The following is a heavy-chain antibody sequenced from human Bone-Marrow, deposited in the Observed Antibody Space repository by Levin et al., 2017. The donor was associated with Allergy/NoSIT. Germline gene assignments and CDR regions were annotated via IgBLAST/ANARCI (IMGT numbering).Heavy chain of an antibody. CDR3: ARSHFFDSTGYRLFDY. J-gene: IGHJ4*02. CDR1: GFTFRDFY. D-gene: IGHD3-22*01. V-gene: IGHV3-11*03. Sequence: GGSLRLSCAASGFTFRDFYMNWIRQAPGKGLEWIAYISSSNDYTNYADSVKGRVTISRDNANNSLYLQMSNLRAEDTAVYYCARSHFFDSTGYRLFDYWGQGSLVTVSP. CDR2: ISSSNDYT.